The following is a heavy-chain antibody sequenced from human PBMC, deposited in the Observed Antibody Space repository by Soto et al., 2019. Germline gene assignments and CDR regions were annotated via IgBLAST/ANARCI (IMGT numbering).Heavy chain of an antibody. CDR2: FYGGGGI. D-gene: IGHD4-4*01. J-gene: IGHJ4*01. CDR3: ARDPLTTD. V-gene: IGHV3-66*01. CDR1: GFTVSSTQ. Sequence: PGGSLRLSCAASGFTVSSTQMSWVRQAPGKGLEWVSVFYGGGGIYYADSVKGRFTTSRDNSKNMLYLQMNSLRAEDTAVYYCARDPLTTDWGQGTLVTVSS.